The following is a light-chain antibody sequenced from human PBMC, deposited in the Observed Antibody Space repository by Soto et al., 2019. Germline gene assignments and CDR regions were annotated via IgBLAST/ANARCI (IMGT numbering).Light chain of an antibody. CDR2: DAS. CDR1: QSVSNNY. CDR3: QQRSSWPRT. J-gene: IGKJ1*01. Sequence: EIVMTQSPATLSVSPGESATLSCRASQSVSNNYLAWYQQKPGQAPRLLIYDASHRATGIPVRFSGSGSDSDFTLTISSLEPEDFAVYYCQQRSSWPRTFGQGTKVDI. V-gene: IGKV3-11*01.